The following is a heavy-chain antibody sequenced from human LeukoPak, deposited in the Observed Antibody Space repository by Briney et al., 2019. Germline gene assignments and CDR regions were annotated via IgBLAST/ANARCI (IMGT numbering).Heavy chain of an antibody. Sequence: GSLRLSCAASGFTFSSYEMNWVRQAPGKGLEWVSYISSSGSTIYYADSVKGRFTISRDNAKNSLYLQMNSLRAEDTAVYYCAREVYYDSSDKAFDYWGQGTLVTVSS. CDR3: AREVYYDSSDKAFDY. CDR1: GFTFSSYE. V-gene: IGHV3-48*03. J-gene: IGHJ4*02. D-gene: IGHD3-22*01. CDR2: ISSSGSTI.